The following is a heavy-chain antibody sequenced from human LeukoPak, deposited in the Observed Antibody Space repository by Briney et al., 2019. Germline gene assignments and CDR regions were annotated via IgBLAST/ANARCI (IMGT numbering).Heavy chain of an antibody. CDR2: IKQDGREK. D-gene: IGHD6-19*01. V-gene: IGHV3-7*01. CDR1: GFTFSSYW. J-gene: IGHJ4*02. CDR3: ARCVGSSGWSPY. Sequence: GGALRLSCAASGFTFSSYWMSWVRQARGKGLEGVANIKQDGREKYYVDSVKGRFTISRDNAKNSLYLQMNSLRADDTAVYYCARCVGSSGWSPYWGQGTLVTVSS.